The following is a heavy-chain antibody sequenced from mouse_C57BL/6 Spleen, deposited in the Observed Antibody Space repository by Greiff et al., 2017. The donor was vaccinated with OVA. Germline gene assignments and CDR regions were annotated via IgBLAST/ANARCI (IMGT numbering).Heavy chain of an antibody. D-gene: IGHD2-4*01. CDR1: GYSITSGYY. CDR2: ISYDGSN. Sequence: EVQLQESGPGLVKPSQSLSLTCSVTGYSITSGYYWNWIRQFPGNKLEWMGYISYDGSNNYNPSLKNRISITRDTSKNQFFLKLNSVTTEDTATYYCARSHYDEDYFDYWGQGTTLTVSS. CDR3: ARSHYDEDYFDY. J-gene: IGHJ2*01. V-gene: IGHV3-6*01.